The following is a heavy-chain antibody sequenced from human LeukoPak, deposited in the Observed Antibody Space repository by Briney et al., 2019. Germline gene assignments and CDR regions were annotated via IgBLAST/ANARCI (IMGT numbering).Heavy chain of an antibody. CDR3: ARARGYNYRFDY. D-gene: IGHD5-24*01. Sequence: SETLSLTCTVSGGSISSHYWSWIRQPPGKGLEWIGYIYYSGSTNYNPSLKSRVTISVDTSKNQFSLKLSSVTAADTAVYYCARARGYNYRFDYWGQGTLVTVSS. CDR1: GGSISSHY. CDR2: IYYSGST. V-gene: IGHV4-59*11. J-gene: IGHJ4*02.